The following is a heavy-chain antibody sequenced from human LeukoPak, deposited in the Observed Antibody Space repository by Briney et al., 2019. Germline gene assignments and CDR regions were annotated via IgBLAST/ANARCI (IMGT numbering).Heavy chain of an antibody. CDR2: ISTSGSTI. Sequence: PGGSLRLSCAASGFTFSNYEMNWVRQAPGKGLEWVSYISTSGSTIYYADSVKGRFTISRDNGKSSVYLQMNSLRAEDTAVYYCARGVYDSTGYYQYWGQGTLVTVSS. CDR1: GFTFSNYE. V-gene: IGHV3-48*03. J-gene: IGHJ4*02. CDR3: ARGVYDSTGYYQY. D-gene: IGHD3-22*01.